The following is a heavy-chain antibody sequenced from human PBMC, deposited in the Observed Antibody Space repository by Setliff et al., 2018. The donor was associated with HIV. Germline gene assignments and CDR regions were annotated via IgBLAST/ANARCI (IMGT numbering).Heavy chain of an antibody. CDR1: GSSVTDTY. CDR2: MYKGGKT. CDR3: AKGGYGGAYYVAGY. V-gene: IGHV3-66*02. J-gene: IGHJ4*02. D-gene: IGHD5-18*01. Sequence: PGGSLRLSCEASGSSVTDTYMGWVRQAPGKGLEWVTLMYKGGKTYYADFVKGRFTIARDDSKNTVSLQMTNLGTGDTAMYYCAKGGYGGAYYVAGYWGQGTLVTVSS.